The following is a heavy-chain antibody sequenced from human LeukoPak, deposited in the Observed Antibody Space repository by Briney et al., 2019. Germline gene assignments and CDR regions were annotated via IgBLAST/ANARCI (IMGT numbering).Heavy chain of an antibody. CDR3: ARAEAVAGSLVPDDY. D-gene: IGHD6-19*01. CDR1: GFTFSSYA. Sequence: GGSLGLSCAASGFTFSSYAMRWVRQAPGKGLEWVAVISYDGSNKYYADSVKGRFTISRDNSKNTLYLQMNSLRAEDTTVYYCARAEAVAGSLVPDDYWGQGTLVTVSS. V-gene: IGHV3-30-3*01. CDR2: ISYDGSNK. J-gene: IGHJ4*02.